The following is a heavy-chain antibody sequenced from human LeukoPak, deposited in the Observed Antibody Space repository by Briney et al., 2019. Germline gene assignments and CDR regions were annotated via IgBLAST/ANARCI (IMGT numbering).Heavy chain of an antibody. CDR3: ASFERTVAGPYNWFDP. CDR1: GFTFSSYA. Sequence: PGGSLRLSCAASGFTFSSYAMSWVRQAPGKGLEWVSAISGSGGSTYYADSVKGRFTISRDNSKNTLYLQMNSLRAEDTAVYYCASFERTVAGPYNWFDPWGQGTLVTVSS. V-gene: IGHV3-23*01. J-gene: IGHJ5*02. D-gene: IGHD6-19*01. CDR2: ISGSGGST.